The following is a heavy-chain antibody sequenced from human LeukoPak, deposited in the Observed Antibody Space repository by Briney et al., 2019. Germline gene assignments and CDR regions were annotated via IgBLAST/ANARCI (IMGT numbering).Heavy chain of an antibody. V-gene: IGHV4-61*02. J-gene: IGHJ5*02. Sequence: SQTLSLTCPVSGGCNSHHNYYWTWIGQPAGKTLEWIGRIYTSGTTNYNHSLESRVTMSVDMSKNQLFLNLTSVTTADTALYYGAMSPRSGIGDSRGYWLDRGGEGTLVTVSS. CDR3: AMSPRSGIGDSRGYWLDR. CDR2: IYTSGTT. CDR1: GGCNSHHNYY. D-gene: IGHD1-26*01.